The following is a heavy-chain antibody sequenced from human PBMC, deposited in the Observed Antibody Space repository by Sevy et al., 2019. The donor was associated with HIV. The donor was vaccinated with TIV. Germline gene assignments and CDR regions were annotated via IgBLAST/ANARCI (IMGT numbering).Heavy chain of an antibody. D-gene: IGHD2-21*02. Sequence: GGSLRLSCAASGFTFNDYAMHWVRQAPGKGLEWVSSISWNSVNIDYADSVKDRFTISRDNAKNSLYLHMSSLRGEDTALYYCAKELNSGTLRWYCSDHWGQGTLVTVSS. CDR3: AKELNSGTLRWYCSDH. CDR1: GFTFNDYA. V-gene: IGHV3-9*01. J-gene: IGHJ4*02. CDR2: ISWNSVNI.